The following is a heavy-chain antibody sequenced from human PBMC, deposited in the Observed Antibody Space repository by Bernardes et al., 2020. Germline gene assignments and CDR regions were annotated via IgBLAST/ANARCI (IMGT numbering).Heavy chain of an antibody. CDR1: GYSFTTSW. Sequence: GESLKISCKGSGYSFTTSWIAWVRQTPVKGLEWMGIIYPGDSDARYSPSFQGQVTILVDKSISSVHLQWRSLKASDTAIYYCARLLGGRSYGMDVWGQGTTVTVSS. CDR3: ARLLGGRSYGMDV. D-gene: IGHD2-15*01. J-gene: IGHJ6*02. V-gene: IGHV5-51*01. CDR2: IYPGDSDA.